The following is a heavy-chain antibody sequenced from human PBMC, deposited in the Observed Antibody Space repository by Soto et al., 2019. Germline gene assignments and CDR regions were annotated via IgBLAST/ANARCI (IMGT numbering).Heavy chain of an antibody. Sequence: GESLKISCKGSGYTFADYWIGWVRQMPGKGLEWMGIIWPGDSDARYSPSFQGQVTMSVDKSISTAYLQWSSLKASDTAIYYCAKDGCPDGICYVRDHWFDPWGQGAQVTVSS. CDR1: GYTFADYW. CDR2: IWPGDSDA. V-gene: IGHV5-51*01. J-gene: IGHJ5*02. D-gene: IGHD2-8*01. CDR3: AKDGCPDGICYVRDHWFDP.